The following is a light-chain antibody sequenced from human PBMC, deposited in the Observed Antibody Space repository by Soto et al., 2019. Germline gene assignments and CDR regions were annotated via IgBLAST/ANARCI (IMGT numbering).Light chain of an antibody. CDR3: QQYCRSQP. J-gene: IGKJ1*01. Sequence: EIVLTQSPGTLSLSPGERATLSCRASQSVSSSYLAWYQQKPGQAPRLLIYGASSSATGIPDRFSGSGSGIDFTLTSSSLEPVEFAVYYRQQYCRSQPFGQGTKVEIQ. CDR2: GAS. V-gene: IGKV3-20*01. CDR1: QSVSSSY.